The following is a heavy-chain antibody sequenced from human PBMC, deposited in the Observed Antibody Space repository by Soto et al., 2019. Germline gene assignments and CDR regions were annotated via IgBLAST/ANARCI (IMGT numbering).Heavy chain of an antibody. D-gene: IGHD6-19*01. J-gene: IGHJ6*03. CDR2: IYYSGST. Sequence: SETLSLTCTVSGGSISSYYRSWIRQPPGKGLEWIGYIYYSGSTNYNPSLKSRVTISVDTSKNQFSLKLSSVTAADTAVYYCARTGYSSGGYMDVWGKGTTVTVSS. CDR3: ARTGYSSGGYMDV. CDR1: GGSISSYY. V-gene: IGHV4-59*01.